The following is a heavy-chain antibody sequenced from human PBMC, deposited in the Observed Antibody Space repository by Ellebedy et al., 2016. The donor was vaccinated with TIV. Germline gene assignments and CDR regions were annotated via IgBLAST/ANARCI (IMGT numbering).Heavy chain of an antibody. D-gene: IGHD6-13*01. J-gene: IGHJ4*02. CDR1: GFTFSSYG. V-gene: IGHV3-33*01. CDR2: IWYDGSNK. CDR3: ARESSSSWSGAFDY. Sequence: GESLKISXAASGFTFSSYGMHWVRQAPGKGLEWVAVIWYDGSNKYYADSVKGRFTISRDNSKNTLYLQMNSLRAEDTAVYYCARESSSSWSGAFDYWGQGTLVTVSS.